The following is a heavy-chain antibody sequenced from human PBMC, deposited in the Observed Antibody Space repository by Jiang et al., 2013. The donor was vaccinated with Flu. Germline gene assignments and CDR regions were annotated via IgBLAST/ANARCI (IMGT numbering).Heavy chain of an antibody. CDR1: TFSTYA. CDR3: ARGSSMGSSYYSAWYIDY. Sequence: TFSTYAISWVRQAPGQGLEWMGGIIPRLGIANYAQKFQGRVTITADKSTSTAYMEMSSLRSEDSAVYYCARGSSMGSSYYSAWYIDYWGQGTLVTVSS. CDR2: IIPRLGIA. V-gene: IGHV1-69*10. D-gene: IGHD3-3*01. J-gene: IGHJ4*02.